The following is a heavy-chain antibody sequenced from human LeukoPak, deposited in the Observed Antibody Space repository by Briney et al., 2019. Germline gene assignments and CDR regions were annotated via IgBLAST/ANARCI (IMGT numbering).Heavy chain of an antibody. J-gene: IGHJ4*02. CDR1: GYTFTSYY. D-gene: IGHD3-10*02. V-gene: IGHV1-46*01. Sequence: GASVKVSCKASGYTFTSYYMHWVRQAPGQGLEWMGIINPSGGSTSYAQKLQGRVTMTRDTSTSTVYMELSSLRSEDTAVYYCARARAFLTMLAPNDYWGQGTLVTVSS. CDR3: ARARAFLTMLAPNDY. CDR2: INPSGGST.